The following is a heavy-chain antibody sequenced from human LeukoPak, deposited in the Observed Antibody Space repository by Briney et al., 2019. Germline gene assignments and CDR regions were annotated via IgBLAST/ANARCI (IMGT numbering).Heavy chain of an antibody. Sequence: PGGSLRLSCAASGFTVSSNYMSWVRQAPGKGLEWVSVIYSGGSTYYADSVKGRFTISRDNSKNTLYLQMNSLRAEDTAVYYCASIYGSGSYQPALSDYWGQGTLVTVSS. D-gene: IGHD3-10*01. V-gene: IGHV3-66*01. CDR2: IYSGGST. CDR3: ASIYGSGSYQPALSDY. CDR1: GFTVSSNY. J-gene: IGHJ4*02.